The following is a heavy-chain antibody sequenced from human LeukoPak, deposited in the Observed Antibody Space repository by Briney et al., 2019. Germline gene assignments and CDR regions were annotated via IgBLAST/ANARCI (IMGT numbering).Heavy chain of an antibody. Sequence: SQTLSLTCTVSGGSISSSSYYWGWIRQPPGKGLEWIGSIYYSGSTYYNPSLKSRVTISVDTSRNQFSLKLSSVTAADTAVYYCARAAVTETYLYSSSWYEGDVWFDPWGQGTLVTVSS. CDR3: ARAAVTETYLYSSSWYEGDVWFDP. CDR2: IYYSGST. V-gene: IGHV4-39*07. D-gene: IGHD6-13*01. J-gene: IGHJ5*02. CDR1: GGSISSSSYY.